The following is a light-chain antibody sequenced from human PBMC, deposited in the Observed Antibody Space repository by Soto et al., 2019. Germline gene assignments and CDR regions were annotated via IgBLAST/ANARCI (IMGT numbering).Light chain of an antibody. CDR1: SSDVGGSRY. CDR2: EVA. CDR3: SSYKISNTLL. J-gene: IGLJ2*01. V-gene: IGLV2-14*01. Sequence: QSALTQPASVSGSPGQSITISCTGTSSDVGGSRYVSWYQQNPGRAPKLLIYEVANRPSGVSNRFSGSKSGDTASLTISGLQAEDEAYYYCSSYKISNTLLFGGGTKVNVL.